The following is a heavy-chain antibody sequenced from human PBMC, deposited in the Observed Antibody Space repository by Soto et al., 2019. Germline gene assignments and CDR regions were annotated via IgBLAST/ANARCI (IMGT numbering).Heavy chain of an antibody. D-gene: IGHD3-16*01. CDR2: IDWDDDK. J-gene: IGHJ4*02. CDR3: ARMRGNMISVMYYFDY. CDR1: GFSLSTSGMC. V-gene: IGHV2-70*01. Sequence: GXVPTLVNPTQSLTLTCTFSGFSLSTSGMCVSWIRQPPGKALEWLALIDWDDDKYYSTSLKTRLTISKDTSKNQVVLTMTNMDPVDTATYYCARMRGNMISVMYYFDYWGQGTLVTVSS.